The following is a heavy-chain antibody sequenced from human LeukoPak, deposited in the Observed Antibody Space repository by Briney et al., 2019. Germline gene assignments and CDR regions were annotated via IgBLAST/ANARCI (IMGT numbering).Heavy chain of an antibody. CDR1: GGPIRSSSYY. J-gene: IGHJ4*02. CDR3: ARGWNWNGPDY. D-gene: IGHD1-1*01. Sequence: PSETLSLTCTVSGGPIRSSSYYWGWIRQPPGKGLEWIGSRGSTYYHPSLKSRVTISVDTSKNQFSLKLSSVTAADTAVYYCARGWNWNGPDYWGQGTLVTVSS. V-gene: IGHV4-39*01. CDR2: RGST.